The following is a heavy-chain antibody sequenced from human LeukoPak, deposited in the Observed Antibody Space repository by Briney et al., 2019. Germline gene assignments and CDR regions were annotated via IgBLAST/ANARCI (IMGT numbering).Heavy chain of an antibody. V-gene: IGHV1-2*02. CDR2: INPNSGGT. Sequence: ASVKVSCKTSGYTFTGYYMHWVRQAPGQGLEWMGWINPNSGGTNYAQKFQGRVTMTRDTSISTAYMELSRLRSDDTAVYYCARGVDYVWGSYRYTPPDYWGQGTLVTVSS. CDR3: ARGVDYVWGSYRYTPPDY. CDR1: GYTFTGYY. J-gene: IGHJ4*02. D-gene: IGHD3-16*02.